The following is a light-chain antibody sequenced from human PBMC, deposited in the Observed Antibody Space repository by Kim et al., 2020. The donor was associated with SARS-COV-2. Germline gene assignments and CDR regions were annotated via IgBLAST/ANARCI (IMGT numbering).Light chain of an antibody. CDR2: AAS. CDR1: QGISSF. Sequence: IQLTQSPSSLSASVGDRVIITCRASQGISSFLAWYQQKPRKAPKLLIYAASTLQTGVPSRFSGSGSGTDFTLTINSLQPEDFGTYYCQQVNDYPITFGQGTRLEIK. CDR3: QQVNDYPIT. J-gene: IGKJ5*01. V-gene: IGKV1-9*01.